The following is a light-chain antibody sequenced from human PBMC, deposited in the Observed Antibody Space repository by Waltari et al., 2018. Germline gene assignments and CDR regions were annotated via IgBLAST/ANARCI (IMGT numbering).Light chain of an antibody. CDR3: SSYAGSNNYV. V-gene: IGLV2-8*01. Sequence: QSALTQPPSASGSPGQSVTISCTGTSSDIGGYNYVSCYQRHPGKAPKIMFYEVNNRPSGVPDRFAGSKSGNTASLTVSGLQAEDEADYYCSSYAGSNNYVFGTGTKVTVL. J-gene: IGLJ1*01. CDR2: EVN. CDR1: SSDIGGYNY.